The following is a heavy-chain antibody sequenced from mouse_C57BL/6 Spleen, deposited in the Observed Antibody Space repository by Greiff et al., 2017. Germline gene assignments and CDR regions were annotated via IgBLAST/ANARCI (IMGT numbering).Heavy chain of an antibody. CDR3: ARRGGYYEAWFAY. V-gene: IGHV1-47*01. Sequence: QVHVKQSGAELVKPGASVKMSCKASGYTFTTYPIEWMKQNHGKSLEWIGNFHPYNDDTKYNEKFKGKATLTVEKSSSTVYLELSRLTSDDSAVYYCARRGGYYEAWFAYWGQGTLVTVSA. J-gene: IGHJ3*01. D-gene: IGHD2-3*01. CDR2: FHPYNDDT. CDR1: GYTFTTYP.